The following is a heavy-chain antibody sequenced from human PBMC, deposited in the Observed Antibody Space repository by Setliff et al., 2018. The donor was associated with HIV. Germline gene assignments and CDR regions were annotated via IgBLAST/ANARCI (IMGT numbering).Heavy chain of an antibody. J-gene: IGHJ4*02. CDR3: ARGAGQWLRLVQGDSVAYFDF. D-gene: IGHD6-19*01. Sequence: PSETLSLTCGVFRGPFSGYFWSWIRQSPGKGLEWIGEMNHSGNTNYNPSLKSRVTISMDMSKNQFSLNLASMTAADTAVYYCARGAGQWLRLVQGDSVAYFDFWGQGMLVTVSS. CDR2: MNHSGNT. V-gene: IGHV4-34*01. CDR1: RGPFSGYF.